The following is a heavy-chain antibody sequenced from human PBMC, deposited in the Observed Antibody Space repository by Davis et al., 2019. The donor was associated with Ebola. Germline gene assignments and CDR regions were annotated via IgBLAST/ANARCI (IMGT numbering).Heavy chain of an antibody. D-gene: IGHD5-18*01. CDR3: MDTAMGATWDY. CDR1: GFTFTNAW. CDR2: IGSAAAGGTT. V-gene: IGHV3-15*04. Sequence: GESLKISCAASGFTFTNAWMNWVRQVPGKGLEWVARIGSAAAGGTTYYAAPVQGRFTISRDDSKSIVYLQMDSLRIDDTAMYYCMDTAMGATWDYWGQGTLVTVSS. J-gene: IGHJ4*02.